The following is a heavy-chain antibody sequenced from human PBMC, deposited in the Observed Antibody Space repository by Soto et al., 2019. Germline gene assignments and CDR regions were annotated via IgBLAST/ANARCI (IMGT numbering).Heavy chain of an antibody. CDR1: GFIFSDSA. D-gene: IGHD3-3*01. CDR2: IRRKANNYAT. Sequence: PGGSLRLSCAASGFIFSDSALHWVRQASGKGLEWVGRIRRKANNYATTYAASVEGRFAISRDDSKNTAYLQMNSLKTEDTAINYCTRGRDVWSGYPRYYLDYRGQRTLVTVSS. J-gene: IGHJ4*02. CDR3: TRGRDVWSGYPRYYLDY. V-gene: IGHV3-73*01.